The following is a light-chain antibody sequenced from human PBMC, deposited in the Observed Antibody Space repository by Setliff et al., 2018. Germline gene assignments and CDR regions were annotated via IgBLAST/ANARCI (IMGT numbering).Light chain of an antibody. Sequence: DIQMTQSPSSLSASVGDRVTTTCRASQGIGTDLHWYQQKPGKAPKRLIYDASDLQSGVPSRFSGRGSGTDFTLRISSLQLEDFATYYCLQYKSYPWTFGQGTKVDIK. CDR3: LQYKSYPWT. CDR1: QGIGTD. CDR2: DAS. J-gene: IGKJ1*01. V-gene: IGKV1-17*01.